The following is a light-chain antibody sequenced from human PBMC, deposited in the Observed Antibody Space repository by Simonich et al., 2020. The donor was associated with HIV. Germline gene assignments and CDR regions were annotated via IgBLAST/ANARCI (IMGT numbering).Light chain of an antibody. Sequence: DIQMTQSPSALSASVGNRVTITCQESQDINNYLYWYQHKPGKAPKHLIYDASNLETGVPSRFSGSGSVTDFTFTISSLQPEDIATYYCQQYDNLPYTFGQGTKLEIK. V-gene: IGKV1-33*01. CDR3: QQYDNLPYT. CDR1: QDINNY. CDR2: DAS. J-gene: IGKJ2*01.